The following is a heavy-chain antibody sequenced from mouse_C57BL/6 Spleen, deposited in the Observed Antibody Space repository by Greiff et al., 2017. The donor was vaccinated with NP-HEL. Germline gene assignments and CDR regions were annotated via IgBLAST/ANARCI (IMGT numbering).Heavy chain of an antibody. Sequence: QVQLQQSGAELVKPGASVKLSCKASGYTFTEYTIHWVKQRSGQGLEWIGWFYPGSGSIKYNEKFKDKATLTADKSSSPVYMELSRLTSEDSAVYFCARHEGGYYDYEDYAMDYWGQGTSVTVSS. CDR1: GYTFTEYT. J-gene: IGHJ4*01. V-gene: IGHV1-62-2*01. D-gene: IGHD2-4*01. CDR3: ARHEGGYYDYEDYAMDY. CDR2: FYPGSGSI.